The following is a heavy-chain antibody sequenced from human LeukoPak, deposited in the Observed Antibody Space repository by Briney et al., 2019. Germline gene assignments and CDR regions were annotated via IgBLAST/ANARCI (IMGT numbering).Heavy chain of an antibody. J-gene: IGHJ5*02. D-gene: IGHD1-26*01. CDR2: LNQDGSEK. Sequence: PGGSLRLSCAASGFTFSNYWMTWVRQSPGKGLEWVANLNQDGSEKYYVDSVKGRFTISRDNAKNSLYLEMSSLRAEDTSVYYCSRQVVGANPAWTWGEGTLVTVSS. V-gene: IGHV3-7*01. CDR3: SRQVVGANPAWT. CDR1: GFTFSNYW.